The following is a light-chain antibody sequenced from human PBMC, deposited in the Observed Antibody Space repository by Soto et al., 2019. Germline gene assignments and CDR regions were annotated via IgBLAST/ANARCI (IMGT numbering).Light chain of an antibody. Sequence: DIQMTQSPSSLSASIGDRVTITCRASQAISNYLAWYQLKPGKVPKLLIYAASSLQSGVPSRFSGSGSGTDFTLTISSLQPEDFATYYCQQSYSTPPTFGQGTKVDIK. CDR1: QAISNY. CDR3: QQSYSTPPT. CDR2: AAS. V-gene: IGKV1-39*01. J-gene: IGKJ1*01.